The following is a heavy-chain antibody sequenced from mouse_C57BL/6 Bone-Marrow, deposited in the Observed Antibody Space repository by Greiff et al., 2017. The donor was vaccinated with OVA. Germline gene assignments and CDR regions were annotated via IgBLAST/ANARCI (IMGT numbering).Heavy chain of an antibody. J-gene: IGHJ4*01. CDR2: IYPYNGVS. CDR3: ARGRDYDGSSYENAMDY. V-gene: IGHV1-31*01. Sequence: VQLQQSGPELVKPGASVKISCKASGYSFTGYYMHWVKQSHGNILDWIGYIYPYNGVSSYNQKFKGKATLTVDKSSSTAYMELRSLTSEDSAVYYCARGRDYDGSSYENAMDYWGQGTSVTVSS. D-gene: IGHD1-1*01. CDR1: GYSFTGYY.